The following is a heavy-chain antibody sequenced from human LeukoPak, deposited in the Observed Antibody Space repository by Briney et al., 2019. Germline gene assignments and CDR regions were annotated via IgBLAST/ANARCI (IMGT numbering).Heavy chain of an antibody. CDR1: GRSISHYY. J-gene: IGHJ5*02. CDR2: IYYSGST. CDR3: ARGYYDSSGYLISYNWFDP. V-gene: IGHV4-59*07. Sequence: PSDTLSLTCTVSGRSISHYYWSWIRQPPGKGLEWLGYIYYSGSTNYNPSLKSRVTISVDTSKNQFSLKLSSVTAADTAVYYCARGYYDSSGYLISYNWFDPWGQGTLVTVSS. D-gene: IGHD3-22*01.